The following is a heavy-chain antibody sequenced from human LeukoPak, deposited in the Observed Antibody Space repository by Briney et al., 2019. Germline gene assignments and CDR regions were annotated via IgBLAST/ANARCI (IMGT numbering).Heavy chain of an antibody. Sequence: SETLSLTCAVYGGSFSDYYWNWIRQPPGKGLEWIGEINHSGSTNYNPSLKSRVTISVDTSKNQFSLKLSSVIAADTAVYYCARSTHCSSTSCPRGPFDYWSQGTLVTVSS. V-gene: IGHV4-34*01. J-gene: IGHJ4*02. CDR1: GGSFSDYY. CDR2: INHSGST. CDR3: ARSTHCSSTSCPRGPFDY. D-gene: IGHD2-2*01.